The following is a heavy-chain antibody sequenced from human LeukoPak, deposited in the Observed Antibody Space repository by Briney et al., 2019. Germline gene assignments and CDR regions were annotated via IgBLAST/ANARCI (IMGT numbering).Heavy chain of an antibody. V-gene: IGHV3-23*01. CDR3: AKESRGQNYYYYYMDV. J-gene: IGHJ6*03. CDR1: GFTFSSYA. Sequence: GGSLRLSCAASGFTFSSYAMSWVRQAPGKGLEWVSAISGSGGSTYYADSVKGRFTISRDNSKNTLYLQMHSLRAEDTAVYYCAKESRGQNYYYYYMDVWGKGTTVTVSS. CDR2: ISGSGGST.